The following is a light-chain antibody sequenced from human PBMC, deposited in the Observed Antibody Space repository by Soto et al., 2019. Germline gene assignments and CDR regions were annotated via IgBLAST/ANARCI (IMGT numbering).Light chain of an antibody. V-gene: IGKV3-20*01. CDR1: QSVSSSY. CDR3: QQYSSSRT. Sequence: DIVLTQSPGTLSLSPGERATLSCRASQSVSSSYLAWYQQRPGQTPRLLIYDASKRATGIPDRFSGSGSGTDFTLTISRLEPEDFAVYYCQQYSSSRTFGQGTKVDI. CDR2: DAS. J-gene: IGKJ1*01.